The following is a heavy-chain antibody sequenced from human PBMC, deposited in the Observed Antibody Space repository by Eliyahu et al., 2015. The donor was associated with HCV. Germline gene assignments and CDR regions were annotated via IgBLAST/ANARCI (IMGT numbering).Heavy chain of an antibody. Sequence: EVQLVESGGGLVKPGGSLRLXCAAXGXTFENAXMSWXRQAPGKGLEWIGRIESETDGGTRDYAAPVEGRFVMSRNDLKNMFYLEMNSLRTDDTAVYYCTTGDYWGQGTLVAVSS. CDR1: GXTFENAX. CDR3: TTGDY. CDR2: IESETDGGTR. J-gene: IGHJ4*02. V-gene: IGHV3-15*04.